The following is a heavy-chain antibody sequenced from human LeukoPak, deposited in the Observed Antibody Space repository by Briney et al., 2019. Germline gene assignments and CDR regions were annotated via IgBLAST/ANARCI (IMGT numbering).Heavy chain of an antibody. V-gene: IGHV3-30*18. J-gene: IGHJ4*02. CDR3: AKDKVGVGAY. CDR1: GFTFSSYG. CDR2: ISYDGSNK. Sequence: GGSLRLSCVASGFTFSSYGMHWVRQAPGKGLEWVAAISYDGSNKYYADSVKGRFTISRDNSKNTLYLQMNSLRAEDTAVYYCAKDKVGVGAYWGQGTLVTVSS. D-gene: IGHD1-26*01.